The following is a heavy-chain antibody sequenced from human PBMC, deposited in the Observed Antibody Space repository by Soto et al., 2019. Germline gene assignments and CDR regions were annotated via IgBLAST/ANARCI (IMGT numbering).Heavy chain of an antibody. CDR2: ISAYNGNT. CDR1: GYTFTSYG. V-gene: IGHV1-18*01. Sequence: QVQLVQSGAEVKKPGASVKVSCKASGYTFTSYGISWVRQAPGQGLEWMGWISAYNGNTNYAQKLQGRVTMTTDTSTSTAYTEPRSPRSHDTAVYYCARASWSSYWFDPWGQGTLVTVSS. CDR3: ARASWSSYWFDP. D-gene: IGHD1-26*01. J-gene: IGHJ5*02.